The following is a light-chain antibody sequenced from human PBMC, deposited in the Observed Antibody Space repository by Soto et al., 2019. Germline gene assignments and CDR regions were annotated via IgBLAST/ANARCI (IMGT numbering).Light chain of an antibody. J-gene: IGKJ4*01. V-gene: IGKV3-20*01. Sequence: ESVLTQSPGTLSLSPGERATLSCRASQSVSTSYLAGYQQKPGQAPRLLIYGASRRATVIPDIFSGSGSGADFTLTISRQEPEGFEVYYFQQYGSAPLTFGGGTKVLIK. CDR3: QQYGSAPLT. CDR1: QSVSTSY. CDR2: GAS.